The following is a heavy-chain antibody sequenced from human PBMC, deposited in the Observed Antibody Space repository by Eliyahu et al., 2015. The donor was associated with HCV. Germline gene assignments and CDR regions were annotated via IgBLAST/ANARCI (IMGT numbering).Heavy chain of an antibody. CDR2: IIHTGSS. J-gene: IGHJ6*02. V-gene: IGHV4-34*02. Sequence: QVRLQQWGAGLLRPSESLSLTCAVYGGSFTDHYWNWVRQSPERGLEWLGEIIHTGSSVSNPSMRSRLTIAVDPSKNQVSLRLTYVTAADTGIYYCARGRRLLSHYGMDVWGQGTTVTVSS. CDR3: ARGRRLLSHYGMDV. D-gene: IGHD2-2*01. CDR1: GGSFTDHY.